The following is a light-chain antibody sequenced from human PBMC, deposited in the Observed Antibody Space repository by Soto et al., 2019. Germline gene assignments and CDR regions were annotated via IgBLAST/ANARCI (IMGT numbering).Light chain of an antibody. CDR3: QQYNNWPRRT. CDR2: GAS. Sequence: EIVMTQSPATLSVSPGERATLSCRASRSVSSNLAWYQQKPGQAPRLLIYGASTRATGIPARFSGSGSGTEFTLTISSLQSEDFAVYYCQQYNNWPRRTFGQGTKVDTK. V-gene: IGKV3-15*01. CDR1: RSVSSN. J-gene: IGKJ1*01.